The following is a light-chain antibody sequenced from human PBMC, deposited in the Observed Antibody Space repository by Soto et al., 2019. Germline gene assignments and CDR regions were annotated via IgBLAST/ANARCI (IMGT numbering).Light chain of an antibody. CDR2: ATS. V-gene: IGKV1-12*01. J-gene: IGKJ4*01. CDR3: QQSNSFPLT. CDR1: QHIGNW. Sequence: DIQMTQSPSSVSANVGDRVTITCRASQHIGNWLAWYQQKPGKAPNLLIYATSSLQSGVPSRFSGSGSGTYFTLTISSLQPEDVATYYCQQSNSFPLTFGGGTKVEIK.